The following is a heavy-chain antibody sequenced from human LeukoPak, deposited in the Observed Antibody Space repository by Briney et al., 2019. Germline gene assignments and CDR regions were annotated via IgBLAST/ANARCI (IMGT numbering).Heavy chain of an antibody. J-gene: IGHJ4*02. V-gene: IGHV4-59*04. D-gene: IGHD3-9*01. CDR2: IYYGGST. Sequence: SETLSLTCTVSGGSISSYYWDWIRQPPGKGLEWIGNIYYGGSTYYNPSLKSRVTISVDTSKNQFSLKLSSVTAADTAVYYCARMDYDILTGYFNDYWGQGTLVTVSS. CDR1: GGSISSYY. CDR3: ARMDYDILTGYFNDY.